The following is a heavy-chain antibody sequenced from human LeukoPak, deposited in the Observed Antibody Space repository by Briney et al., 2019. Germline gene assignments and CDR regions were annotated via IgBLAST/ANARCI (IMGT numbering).Heavy chain of an antibody. CDR2: IKQDGSEK. D-gene: IGHD2-15*01. Sequence: GSLRLSCAASGFTFSYYWMSWVRQAPGKGLEWVANIKQDGSEKYYVDSVKGRLTISRDNSKNTLYLQMNSLRAEDTAVYYCARAARGGPTYYMDVWGKGTTVTVSS. V-gene: IGHV3-7*01. J-gene: IGHJ6*03. CDR3: ARAARGGPTYYMDV. CDR1: GFTFSYYW.